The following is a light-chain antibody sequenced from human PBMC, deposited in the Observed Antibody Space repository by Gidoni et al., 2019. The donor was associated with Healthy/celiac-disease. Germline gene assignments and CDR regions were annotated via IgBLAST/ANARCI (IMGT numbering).Light chain of an antibody. CDR2: DVS. CDR3: SSYTSSSTPLYV. V-gene: IGLV2-14*03. J-gene: IGLJ1*01. Sequence: QSALTQPASVSGSPGQSITISCTGTSSDVGGYNSVSWYQQHPGKAPKLMIYDVSNRPSGVSNRFSGSKSGNTASLTISGLQAEDEADYYCSSYTSSSTPLYVFGTGTKVT. CDR1: SSDVGGYNS.